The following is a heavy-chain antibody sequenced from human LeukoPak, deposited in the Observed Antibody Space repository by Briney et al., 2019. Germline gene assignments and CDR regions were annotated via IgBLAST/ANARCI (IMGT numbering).Heavy chain of an antibody. CDR3: AKWARYCTNGVCYYFDY. CDR2: ISGGGVST. V-gene: IGHV3-23*01. D-gene: IGHD2-8*01. J-gene: IGHJ4*02. CDR1: GFTFSTYS. Sequence: GGSLRLSCAASGFTFSTYSMNWVRQAPGKGLEWVSVISGGGVSTYYADSVKGRFTISRDNSKNTLYLQMNSLRAEDTAVYYCAKWARYCTNGVCYYFDYWGQGTLVTVSS.